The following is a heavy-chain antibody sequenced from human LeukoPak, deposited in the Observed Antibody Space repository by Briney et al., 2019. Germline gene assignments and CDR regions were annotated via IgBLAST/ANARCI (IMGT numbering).Heavy chain of an antibody. CDR2: IKSKTDGGAT. J-gene: IGHJ5*02. D-gene: IGHD7-27*01. CDR1: GFTFSNAW. CDR3: ARTETGEPNWFDP. V-gene: IGHV3-15*01. Sequence: GGSLRLSCAASGFTFSNAWMSRVRQAPGKGLEWVGRIKSKTDGGATDYAAPVKGRFTISRDDSKNTLYLQMNSLKTEDTAVYYCARTETGEPNWFDPWGQGTLVTVSS.